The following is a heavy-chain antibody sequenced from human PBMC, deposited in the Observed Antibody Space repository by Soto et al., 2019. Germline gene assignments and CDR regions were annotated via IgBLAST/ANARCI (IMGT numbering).Heavy chain of an antibody. D-gene: IGHD3-10*01. CDR3: ARHNYGSGSTYFDY. V-gene: IGHV4-59*08. Sequence: PSETLSLTCTVSGGSISSYYWSWIRQPPGKGLEWIGYIYYSGSTNYNPSLKSRVTISVDTSKNQFSLKLNSMTAADTAVYYCARHNYGSGSTYFDYWCQGALVTVSS. J-gene: IGHJ4*02. CDR1: GGSISSYY. CDR2: IYYSGST.